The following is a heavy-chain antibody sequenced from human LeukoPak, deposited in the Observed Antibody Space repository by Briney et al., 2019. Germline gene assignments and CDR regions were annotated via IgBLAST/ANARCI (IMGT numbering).Heavy chain of an antibody. V-gene: IGHV4-59*01. Sequence: PSETLSLTCTVSGGSISSYYWSWIRQPPGKGLEWLGYIDYSGGTNYNPSLQSRVTISVDTSKNQFSLKLSSVTAADTAVYYCARAGSGYDPFDYWGQGTLVTVSS. CDR3: ARAGSGYDPFDY. CDR2: IDYSGGT. J-gene: IGHJ4*02. CDR1: GGSISSYY. D-gene: IGHD2-2*01.